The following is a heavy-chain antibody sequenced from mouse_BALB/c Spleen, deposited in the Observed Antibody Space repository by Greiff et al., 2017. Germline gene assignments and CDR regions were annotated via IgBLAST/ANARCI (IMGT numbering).Heavy chain of an antibody. V-gene: IGHV14-3*02. CDR1: GFNIKDTY. Sequence: VQLQQSGAELVKPGASVKLSCTASGFNIKDTYMHWVKQRPEQGLEWIGRIDPANGNTKYDPKFQGKATITADTSSNTAYLQLSSLTSEDTAVYYGARGYDYAMDYWGQGTSVTVSS. D-gene: IGHD1-2*01. CDR3: ARGYDYAMDY. J-gene: IGHJ4*01. CDR2: IDPANGNT.